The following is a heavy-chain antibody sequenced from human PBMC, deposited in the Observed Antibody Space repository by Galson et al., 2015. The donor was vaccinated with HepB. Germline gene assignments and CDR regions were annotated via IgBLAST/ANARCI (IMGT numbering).Heavy chain of an antibody. CDR3: ARSPLVASSGYYYGHN. CDR2: ISAYNGNT. Sequence: SVKVSCKASGYTFTSYGISWVRQAPGQGLEWMGWISAYNGNTNYAQKLQGRVTMTTDTSTSTAYMELRSLRSDDTAVYYCARSPLVASSGYYYGHNWGQGTLVTVSS. J-gene: IGHJ4*02. CDR1: GYTFTSYG. D-gene: IGHD3-22*01. V-gene: IGHV1-18*01.